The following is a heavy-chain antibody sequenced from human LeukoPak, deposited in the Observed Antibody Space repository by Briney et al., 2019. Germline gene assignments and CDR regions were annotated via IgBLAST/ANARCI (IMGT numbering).Heavy chain of an antibody. D-gene: IGHD2-2*01. V-gene: IGHV3-23*01. CDR1: GFTFSSYA. CDR3: AKDSWPGYCSSTSCYAQDY. J-gene: IGHJ4*02. Sequence: GGSLRLSCAASGFTFSSYAMSWARQAPGKGLEWVSAISGSGGSTYYADSVKGRFTISRDNSKNTLYLQMNSLRAEDTAVYYCAKDSWPGYCSSTSCYAQDYWGQGTLVTVSS. CDR2: ISGSGGST.